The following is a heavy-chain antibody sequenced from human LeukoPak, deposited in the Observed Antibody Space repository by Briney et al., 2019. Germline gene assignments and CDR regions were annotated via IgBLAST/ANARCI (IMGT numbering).Heavy chain of an antibody. V-gene: IGHV1-2*04. J-gene: IGHJ5*02. CDR1: GYTFTGYY. CDR3: ARDLSSGIAAADETNWFDP. CDR2: INPNSGGT. D-gene: IGHD6-13*01. Sequence: ASVKVSCKASGYTFTGYYMHWVRQAPGQGLEWMGWINPNSGGTNYAQKFQGWVTMTRDTSISTAYMELSRLRSDDTAVYYCARDLSSGIAAADETNWFDPWGQGTLVTVSS.